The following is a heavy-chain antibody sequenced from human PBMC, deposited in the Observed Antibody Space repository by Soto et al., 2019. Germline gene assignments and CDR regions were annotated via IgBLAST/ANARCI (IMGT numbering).Heavy chain of an antibody. D-gene: IGHD6-19*01. CDR3: AKARYSSGWNYFDY. J-gene: IGHJ4*02. V-gene: IGHV3-23*01. Sequence: GGSLRLSCAAAGFTFSSFGMSWVRKATGKGLEWVSAISGSGGSTYYADSVKGRFTISRDKSKNTLYLQMNSLRAEDTAVYYCAKARYSSGWNYFDYWGQGTLVTVSS. CDR2: ISGSGGST. CDR1: GFTFSSFG.